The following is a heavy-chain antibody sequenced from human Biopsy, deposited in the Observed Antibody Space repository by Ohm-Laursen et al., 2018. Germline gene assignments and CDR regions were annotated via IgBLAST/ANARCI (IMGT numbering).Heavy chain of an antibody. D-gene: IGHD1-26*01. J-gene: IGHJ3*02. CDR1: GGSISGHF. CDR2: IYSNGNT. V-gene: IGHV4-4*07. Sequence: SDTLSLTCTVSGGSISGHFWSWVRQPAGKGLEWIGRIYSNGNTNYNPSLKSRVSMSVDTSKNHFSLNLTSVTAADTAVYYCARDEGLLRAFDIWGQGTTVTVSS. CDR3: ARDEGLLRAFDI.